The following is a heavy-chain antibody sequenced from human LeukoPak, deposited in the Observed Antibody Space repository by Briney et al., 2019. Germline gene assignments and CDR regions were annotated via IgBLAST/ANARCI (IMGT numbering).Heavy chain of an antibody. D-gene: IGHD4/OR15-4a*01. Sequence: SETLSLTCTVSGGSISSSSYYWGWIRQPPGKGLEWIGSIYYSGSTYYNPSLKSRVTISVDTSKNQFSLKLSSVTAADTAVYYCARADGAQTFPFDYWGQGTLVTVSS. V-gene: IGHV4-39*07. CDR1: GGSISSSSYY. J-gene: IGHJ4*02. CDR2: IYYSGST. CDR3: ARADGAQTFPFDY.